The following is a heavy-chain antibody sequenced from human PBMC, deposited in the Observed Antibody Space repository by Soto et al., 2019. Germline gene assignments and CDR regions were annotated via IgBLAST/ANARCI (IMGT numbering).Heavy chain of an antibody. J-gene: IGHJ2*01. Sequence: QVQLVQSGAEVKKPGSSVKVSCKASGGTFSSYAISWVRQAPGQGLEWMGGIIPIFGTANYAQKFQGRVTITADESTSKAYMELSSLRSEDTAVYYCARCGYSYPTHNWYFDLWGRGTLVTVSS. CDR1: GGTFSSYA. V-gene: IGHV1-69*01. CDR2: IIPIFGTA. D-gene: IGHD5-18*01. CDR3: ARCGYSYPTHNWYFDL.